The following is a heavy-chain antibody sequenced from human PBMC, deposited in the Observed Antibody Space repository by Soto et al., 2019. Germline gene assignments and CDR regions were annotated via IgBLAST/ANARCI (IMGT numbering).Heavy chain of an antibody. V-gene: IGHV4-59*01. CDR1: GGSISSFY. CDR3: ARMAGRGYYEPWFDP. CDR2: IYYSGST. J-gene: IGHJ5*02. D-gene: IGHD3-3*01. Sequence: SETLSLTCTVSGGSISSFYWSWVRQPPGKGRGWIGYIYYSGSTNYNPSLKSRVTISVDTSQNQFSLKLSSGPAADTAVYYCARMAGRGYYEPWFDPWGQGTLVTVSS.